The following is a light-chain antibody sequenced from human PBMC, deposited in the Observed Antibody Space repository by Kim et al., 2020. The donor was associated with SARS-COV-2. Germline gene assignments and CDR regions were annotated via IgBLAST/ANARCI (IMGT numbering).Light chain of an antibody. Sequence: VERDTLSCRASQSIISEFLAWYQQISGQPPRLLFVGASNRAAGIPDRFSGGGSGTDFTLSITRLEPADSGVYYCQQYTTSPPAYTFGQGTKLEI. V-gene: IGKV3-20*01. CDR1: QSIISEF. J-gene: IGKJ2*01. CDR2: GAS. CDR3: QQYTTSPPAYT.